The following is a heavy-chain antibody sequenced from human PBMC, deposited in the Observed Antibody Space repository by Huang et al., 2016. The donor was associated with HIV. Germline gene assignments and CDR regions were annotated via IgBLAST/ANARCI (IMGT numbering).Heavy chain of an antibody. CDR3: ARDYYYDSSGYAPAFDV. V-gene: IGHV3-53*01. D-gene: IGHD3-22*01. J-gene: IGHJ3*01. CDR2: IYSTGTT. CDR1: GFSVNTYY. Sequence: EVQLVESGGGLIQPGGSLRLSCAVSGFSVNTYYMSWVRQAPGKGLEWVSVIYSTGTTSYADSVKGRFTISRDNSKNTLYFHMNSRTAGDTAVYYCARDYYYDSSGYAPAFDVWGPGTMVIVSS.